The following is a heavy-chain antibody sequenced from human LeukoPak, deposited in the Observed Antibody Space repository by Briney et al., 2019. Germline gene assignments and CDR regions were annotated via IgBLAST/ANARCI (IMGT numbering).Heavy chain of an antibody. V-gene: IGHV3-23*01. CDR3: ARVLVVPAADHYYYYYMDV. Sequence: PGGSLRLSCAASGFTFSSYAMSWVRQAPGKGLEWVSAISASGGNTYYADSVKGRFTISRDNSKNTLYLQMHSLRDEDTAVYYCARVLVVPAADHYYYYYMDVWGKGTTVTVSS. J-gene: IGHJ6*03. CDR1: GFTFSSYA. CDR2: ISASGGNT. D-gene: IGHD2-2*01.